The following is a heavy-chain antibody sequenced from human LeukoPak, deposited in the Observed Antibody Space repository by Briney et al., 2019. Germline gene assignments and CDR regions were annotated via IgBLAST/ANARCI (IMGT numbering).Heavy chain of an antibody. Sequence: GGSLRLSCAASGFIVTSNYMSWVRQAPGQGLEWVSLIYSDGTTYYADSVKGRFTISRDNSKNTLYLQTNSLRAEDTGVYYCARVDFDYVWGSGVHFDYWGRGALVTVSS. D-gene: IGHD3-16*01. CDR3: ARVDFDYVWGSGVHFDY. J-gene: IGHJ4*02. CDR2: IYSDGTT. CDR1: GFIVTSNY. V-gene: IGHV3-66*01.